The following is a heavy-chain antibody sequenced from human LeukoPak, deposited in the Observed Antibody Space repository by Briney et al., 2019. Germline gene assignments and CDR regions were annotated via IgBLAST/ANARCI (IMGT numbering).Heavy chain of an antibody. Sequence: SVKVSFKASGYTFTSYGISWVRQAPGQGLEWMAWIRAYNGNTNYAQKLQGRVTMTTDTSTSTAYMELRSLRSDDTAVYYCARDPTEDFWSGFYSYFDFWGQGTLVTVSS. V-gene: IGHV1-18*01. CDR3: ARDPTEDFWSGFYSYFDF. D-gene: IGHD3-3*01. CDR2: IRAYNGNT. CDR1: GYTFTSYG. J-gene: IGHJ4*02.